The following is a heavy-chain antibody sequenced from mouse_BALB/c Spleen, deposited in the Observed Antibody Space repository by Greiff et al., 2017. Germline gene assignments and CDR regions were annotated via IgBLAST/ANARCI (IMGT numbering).Heavy chain of an antibody. Sequence: VKLMESGPGLVAPSQSLSITCTVSGFSLTSYGVHWVRQPPGKGLEWLGVIWAGGSTNYNSALMSRLSISKDNSKSQVFLKMNSLQTDDTAMYYCARGVSYGKGFDDWGQGTTLTVSS. CDR1: GFSLTSYG. V-gene: IGHV2-9*02. D-gene: IGHD2-1*01. CDR2: IWAGGST. CDR3: ARGVSYGKGFDD. J-gene: IGHJ2*01.